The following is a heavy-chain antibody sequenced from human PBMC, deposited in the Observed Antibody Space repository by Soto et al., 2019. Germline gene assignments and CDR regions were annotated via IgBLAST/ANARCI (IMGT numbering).Heavy chain of an antibody. CDR1: GFTVSSNY. CDR3: ARDFPTFGYAVSEFDY. Sequence: PGGSLRLSCAASGFTVSSNYMSWVRQAPGKGLEWVSVIYSGGSTYYADSVKGRFTISRDNSKNTLYLQMNSLGAEDTAVYYCARDFPTFGYAVSEFDYWGQGTLVTVSS. V-gene: IGHV3-66*01. CDR2: IYSGGST. J-gene: IGHJ4*02. D-gene: IGHD3-16*01.